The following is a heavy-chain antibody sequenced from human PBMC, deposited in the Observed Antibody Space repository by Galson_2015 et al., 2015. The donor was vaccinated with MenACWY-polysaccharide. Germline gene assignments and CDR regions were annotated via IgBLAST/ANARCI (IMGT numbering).Heavy chain of an antibody. J-gene: IGHJ6*02. CDR1: GFTFSSYD. CDR2: IGTAGDT. CDR3: AREEGGTTVGGMDV. Sequence: SLRLSCAASGFTFSSYDMHWVRQATGKGLEWVSAIGTAGDTYYPGSVKGRFAISRENAKNSLYLQMNSLRAGGTAVYYCAREEGGTTVGGMDVWGQGTTVTVSS. D-gene: IGHD1-7*01. V-gene: IGHV3-13*01.